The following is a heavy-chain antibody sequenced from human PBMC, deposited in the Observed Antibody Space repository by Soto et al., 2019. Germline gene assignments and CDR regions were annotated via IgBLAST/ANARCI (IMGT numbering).Heavy chain of an antibody. D-gene: IGHD3-10*01. CDR2: VIPLFDTR. J-gene: IGHJ5*02. V-gene: IGHV1-69*01. Sequence: QIHLVQSGAEVRKPGSSVQVSCKASGGGFSSYAVNWVRQAPGQVLEWMGGVIPLFDTRSYAQKFQGRLTITADESTTTAYMELNSLTSDDTAIYYCARSYHSGTYGCFDPWGQGTLVTVSS. CDR1: GGGFSSYA. CDR3: ARSYHSGTYGCFDP.